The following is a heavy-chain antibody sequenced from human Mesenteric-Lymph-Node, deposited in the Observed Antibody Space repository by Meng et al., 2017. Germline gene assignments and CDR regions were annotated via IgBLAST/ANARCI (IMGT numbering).Heavy chain of an antibody. V-gene: IGHV3-11*01. D-gene: IGHD6-19*01. J-gene: IGHJ4*02. Sequence: QVQLVASGGGVVKPGGSLRLTGVASGFSFIDYYMAWIRQAPGKGLELVSYIHRSSSDFYYADSVKGRFTISRDNAKNSLYLQMNSVRAEDTAVYYCARVISGYTSAYYADDWGQGTLVTVSS. CDR2: IHRSSSDF. CDR3: ARVISGYTSAYYADD. CDR1: GFSFIDYY.